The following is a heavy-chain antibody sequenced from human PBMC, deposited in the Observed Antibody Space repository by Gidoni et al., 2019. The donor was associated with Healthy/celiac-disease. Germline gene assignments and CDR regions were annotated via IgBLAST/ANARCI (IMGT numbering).Heavy chain of an antibody. V-gene: IGHV3-33*01. CDR2: IWYDGSNK. J-gene: IGHJ4*02. CDR1: GFTFSSYG. D-gene: IGHD6-19*01. Sequence: QVQLVESGGGVVQPGRSLRLSCAASGFTFSSYGMHWVRQAPGKGLEWVAVIWYDGSNKYYADSVKGRFTISRDNSKNTLYLQMNSLRAEDTAVYYCAYSSGWPVDYWGQGTLVTVSS. CDR3: AYSSGWPVDY.